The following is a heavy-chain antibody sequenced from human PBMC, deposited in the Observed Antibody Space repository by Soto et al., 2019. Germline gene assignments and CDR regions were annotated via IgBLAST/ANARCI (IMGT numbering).Heavy chain of an antibody. CDR2: ISGSGGST. V-gene: IGHV3-23*01. CDR3: AKAVCSGGSCNSLP. D-gene: IGHD2-15*01. Sequence: PGGSLRLSCAASGFTFSSYAMSWVRQAPGKGLEWVSAISGSGGSTYYADSVKGRFTISRDNSKNTLYLQMNSLRAEDTAVYYWAKAVCSGGSCNSLPWGQGTLVTVSS. J-gene: IGHJ5*02. CDR1: GFTFSSYA.